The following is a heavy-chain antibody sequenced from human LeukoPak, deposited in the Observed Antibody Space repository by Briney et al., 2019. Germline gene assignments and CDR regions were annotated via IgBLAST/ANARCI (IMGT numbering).Heavy chain of an antibody. Sequence: GGSLRLSCAPSGFTFDSYAMHWVRQAPGKGLEWVALISYDGGNIYYADSVKGRFTISRDNFKNTLYLQMNSLRAEDTAVYYCAKEYDSSGYNNWFDPWGQGTLVTVSS. CDR3: AKEYDSSGYNNWFDP. V-gene: IGHV3-30*04. J-gene: IGHJ5*02. CDR2: ISYDGGNI. D-gene: IGHD3-22*01. CDR1: GFTFDSYA.